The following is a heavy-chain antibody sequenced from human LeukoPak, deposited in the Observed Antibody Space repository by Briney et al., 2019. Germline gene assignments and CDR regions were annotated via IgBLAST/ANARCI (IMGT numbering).Heavy chain of an antibody. D-gene: IGHD5-18*01. Sequence: SETLSLTCIVSGGSISNYYWSWIRQPPGKGLEWIGDIYYSGSTNYNPSLKSRVTISVDTSKNQFSLKLSSVTAADTAVYYCARVSGGYSYGPMIFDYWGQGTLVTVSS. CDR2: IYYSGST. CDR1: GGSISNYY. V-gene: IGHV4-59*12. J-gene: IGHJ4*02. CDR3: ARVSGGYSYGPMIFDY.